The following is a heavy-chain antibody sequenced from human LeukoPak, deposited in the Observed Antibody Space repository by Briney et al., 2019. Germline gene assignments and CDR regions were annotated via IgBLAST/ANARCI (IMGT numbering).Heavy chain of an antibody. D-gene: IGHD5-12*01. CDR1: GYTFTSYD. CDR2: FDPEDGET. J-gene: IGHJ4*02. CDR3: ATGEYSGYDLNY. Sequence: ASVKVSCKASGYTFTSYDINWVRQATGQGLEWMGGFDPEDGETIYAQKFQGGVTMTEDTSTDTTYMELSSLRSEDTAVYYCATGEYSGYDLNYRGQGTLVTVSS. V-gene: IGHV1-24*01.